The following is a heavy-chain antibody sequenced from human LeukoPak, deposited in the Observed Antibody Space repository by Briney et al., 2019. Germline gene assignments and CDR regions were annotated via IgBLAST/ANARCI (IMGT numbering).Heavy chain of an antibody. CDR3: ARDPIGGRPDYLDY. Sequence: GGSLRLSCTASGFSFGTYAMHWVRQAPGKGFEWVAVISSDASITIYPDSMRGRFTISRDNSKNTLYLDMNNLRGEDMALYFCARDPIGGRPDYLDYWGQGTLVTVSS. D-gene: IGHD3-10*01. V-gene: IGHV3-30*01. CDR2: ISSDASIT. CDR1: GFSFGTYA. J-gene: IGHJ4*02.